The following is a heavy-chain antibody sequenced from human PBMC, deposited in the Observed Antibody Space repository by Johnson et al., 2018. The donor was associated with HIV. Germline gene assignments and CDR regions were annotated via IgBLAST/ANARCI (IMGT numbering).Heavy chain of an antibody. CDR2: INWNGGST. V-gene: IGHV3-20*04. Sequence: VQLVESGGGLPKPGGSLRLSCAASGITFRSYLLTWVRQAPGKGLEWVSGINWNGGSTGYADSVKGRFTISRDNAKNSLYLQMNSLRVEDTALYYCAKRDDYERSGTRGAFDIWGQGTMVTVS. CDR3: AKRDDYERSGTRGAFDI. J-gene: IGHJ3*02. CDR1: GITFRSYL. D-gene: IGHD3-22*01.